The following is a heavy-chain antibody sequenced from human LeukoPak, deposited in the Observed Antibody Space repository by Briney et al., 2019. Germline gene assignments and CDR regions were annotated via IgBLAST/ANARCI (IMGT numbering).Heavy chain of an antibody. CDR1: GGSFSGYY. Sequence: PSETLSLTCAVYGGSFSGYYWSWIRQPPGKGLEWIGEINHSGSTNYNPSLKSRVTISVDTSKNQFSLKLSSVTAADTAVYYCARGLGYYDFWSGYFRWFDPWGQGTLVTVSS. CDR3: ARGLGYYDFWSGYFRWFDP. J-gene: IGHJ5*02. CDR2: INHSGST. D-gene: IGHD3-3*01. V-gene: IGHV4-34*01.